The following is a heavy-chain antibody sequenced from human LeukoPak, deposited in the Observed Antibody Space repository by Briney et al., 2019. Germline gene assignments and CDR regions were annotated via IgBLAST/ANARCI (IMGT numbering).Heavy chain of an antibody. J-gene: IGHJ4*02. CDR1: GFTFSSYW. D-gene: IGHD3-22*01. CDR3: ARQYSYDSSGYYPWDY. CDR2: INSAGSST. Sequence: GGSLRLSCAASGFTFSSYWMHWVRQAPGKGLVWVSRINSAGSSTTYADSVKGRFTISRDNAKNTLYLQMNSLRAEDTAIYYCARQYSYDSSGYYPWDYWGQGTLVTVSS. V-gene: IGHV3-74*01.